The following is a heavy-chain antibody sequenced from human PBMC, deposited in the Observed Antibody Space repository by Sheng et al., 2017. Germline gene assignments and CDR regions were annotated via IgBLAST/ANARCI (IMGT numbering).Heavy chain of an antibody. J-gene: IGHJ5*02. V-gene: IGHV2-5*01. CDR3: AHVLWFGELANWFDP. Sequence: QITLKESGPTLVKPTQTLTLTCTFSGFSLSTSGVGVGWIRQPPGKALEWLALIYWNDDKRYSPSLKSRLTITKDTSKNQVVLTMTNMDPVDTATYYCAHVLWFGELANWFDPWGQGTLVTVSS. CDR2: IYWNDDK. D-gene: IGHD3-10*01. CDR1: GFSLSTSGVG.